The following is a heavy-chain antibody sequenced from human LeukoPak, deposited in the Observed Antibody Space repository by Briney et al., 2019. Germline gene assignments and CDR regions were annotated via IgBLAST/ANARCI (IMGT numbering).Heavy chain of an antibody. Sequence: GGSLRLSRAASGFTFSSYAMSWVRQAPGKGLEWVSAISGSGGSTYYADSVKGRFTISRDNSKNTLYLQMNSLRAEDTAVYYCAKPRGDYGLYYFDYWGQGTLVTVSS. D-gene: IGHD4-17*01. J-gene: IGHJ4*02. V-gene: IGHV3-23*01. CDR1: GFTFSSYA. CDR3: AKPRGDYGLYYFDY. CDR2: ISGSGGST.